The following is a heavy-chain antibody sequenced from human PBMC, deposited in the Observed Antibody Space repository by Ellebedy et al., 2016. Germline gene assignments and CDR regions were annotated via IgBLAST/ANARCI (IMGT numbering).Heavy chain of an antibody. CDR3: ARVGTVAGKKQNWFNP. D-gene: IGHD6-19*01. Sequence: ASVKVSXXASGYTFTGYYMHWVRQAPGQGLEWMGWINPNSGGTNYAQKLQGRVTMTTDTSTSTAYMELRSLRSEDTAVYYCARVGTVAGKKQNWFNPWGQGTLVTVSS. CDR1: GYTFTGYY. J-gene: IGHJ5*02. CDR2: INPNSGGT. V-gene: IGHV1-2*02.